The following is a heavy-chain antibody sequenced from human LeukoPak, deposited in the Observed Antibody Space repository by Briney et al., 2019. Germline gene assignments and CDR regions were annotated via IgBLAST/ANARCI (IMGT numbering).Heavy chain of an antibody. V-gene: IGHV3-33*01. CDR2: IWYDGSNK. Sequence: PGRSLRLSCAASAFTFGSYAMHWVRQAPGKGLEWVAIIWYDGSNKYYADSVKGRFTISRDNSKNTLFLQMNSLRAEDTAVYYCARGTGAVSTNGGWLDPWGQGTLVTVSS. CDR1: AFTFGSYA. CDR3: ARGTGAVSTNGGWLDP. J-gene: IGHJ5*02. D-gene: IGHD5/OR15-5a*01.